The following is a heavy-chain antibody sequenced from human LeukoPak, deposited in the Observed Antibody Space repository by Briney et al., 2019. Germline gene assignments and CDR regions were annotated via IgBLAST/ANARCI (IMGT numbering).Heavy chain of an antibody. V-gene: IGHV3-23*01. D-gene: IGHD2-21*01. CDR1: GFTFSSYA. CDR2: ISGSGGST. CDR3: AKASCDHLTSYCGGGAWLPVPQKLHYFDY. J-gene: IGHJ4*02. Sequence: PGGSLRLSCAASGFTFSSYAMSWVRQAPGKGLEWVSAISGSGGSTYYADSVKGRFTISRDNSKNTLYLQMNSLRAEDTAVYYCAKASCDHLTSYCGGGAWLPVPQKLHYFDYWGQGTLVTVSS.